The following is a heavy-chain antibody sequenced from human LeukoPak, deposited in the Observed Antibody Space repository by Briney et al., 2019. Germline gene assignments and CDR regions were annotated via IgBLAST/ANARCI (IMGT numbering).Heavy chain of an antibody. CDR1: GDSMSSYY. D-gene: IGHD3-22*01. CDR2: LYISET. CDR3: ARDGGYPVVGAFDI. Sequence: PSETLSLTCTVSGDSMSSYYWSWIRQPAGKGLEWIGRLYISETNYNPSLGSRVTMSVDTSKNQLSLKLTSVTAADTAVYYCARDGGYPVVGAFDIWGQGTMVSVSS. J-gene: IGHJ3*02. V-gene: IGHV4-4*07.